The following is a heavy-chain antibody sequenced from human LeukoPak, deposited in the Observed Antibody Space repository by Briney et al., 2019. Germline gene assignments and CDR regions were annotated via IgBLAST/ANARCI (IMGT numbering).Heavy chain of an antibody. CDR2: INHSGST. Sequence: PSETLSLTCAVYGGSFSGYYWSWIRQPPGKGLEWIGEINHSGSTNYNPSLKSRVTISVDTSKSQFSLKLSSVTAADTAVYYCAAGYYYDSSGYYPLDYWGQGTLVTVSS. CDR1: GGSFSGYY. J-gene: IGHJ4*02. V-gene: IGHV4-34*01. CDR3: AAGYYYDSSGYYPLDY. D-gene: IGHD3-22*01.